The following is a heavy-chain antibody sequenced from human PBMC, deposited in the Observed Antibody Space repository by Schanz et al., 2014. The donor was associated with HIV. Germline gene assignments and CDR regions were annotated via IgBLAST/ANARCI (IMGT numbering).Heavy chain of an antibody. CDR2: ISYSGNT. Sequence: QVQLQESGPGLVKPSQTLSLTCTVSGGSINSGDYYWSWIRQPPGKGLEWIGYISYSGNTYFNPSLKSRVTISIDTSKNQFSLKLSSVTAADTAVYFCARVPFLSRYYDRSDYNPWYFDLWGRGTLVTVSS. J-gene: IGHJ2*01. CDR1: GGSINSGDYY. V-gene: IGHV4-30-4*01. CDR3: ARVPFLSRYYDRSDYNPWYFDL. D-gene: IGHD3-22*01.